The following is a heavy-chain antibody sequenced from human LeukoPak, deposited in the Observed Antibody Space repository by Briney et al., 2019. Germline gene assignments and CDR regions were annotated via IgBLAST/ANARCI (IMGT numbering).Heavy chain of an antibody. D-gene: IGHD5-18*01. V-gene: IGHV4-34*01. CDR2: INHSGST. CDR1: GGSFSGYY. J-gene: IGHJ5*02. Sequence: PSETLSLTCAVYGGSFSGYYWSWLRQPPGKGLEWIGEINHSGSTNYNPSLKSRVTISVDTSKNQFSLKLSSVTAADTAVYYCARGGYSYGYRNWFDPWGQGTLVTVSS. CDR3: ARGGYSYGYRNWFDP.